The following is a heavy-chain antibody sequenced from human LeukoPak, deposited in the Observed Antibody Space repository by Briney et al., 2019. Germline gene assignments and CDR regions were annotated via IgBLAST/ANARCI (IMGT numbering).Heavy chain of an antibody. CDR3: ARVGVEGYFDWLLNY. CDR1: GGTFSSYA. CDR2: TIPIFGAA. V-gene: IGHV1-69*13. Sequence: ASVKVSCKASGGTFSSYAISWVRQAPGQGLEWMGGTIPIFGAANYAQKFQGRVTITADESTSTAYMELSSLRSEDTAVYYCARVGVEGYFDWLLNYWGQGTLVTVSS. D-gene: IGHD3-9*01. J-gene: IGHJ4*02.